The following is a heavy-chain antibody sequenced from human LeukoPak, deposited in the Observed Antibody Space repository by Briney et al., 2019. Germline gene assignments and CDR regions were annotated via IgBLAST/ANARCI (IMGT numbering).Heavy chain of an antibody. Sequence: SQTLSLTCAVSGGSLSSGGYSWNWIRQPPGTGLEWIGYIYNSGSTSYNPSLKSRVSLSVNTSKNLFSLTLNSMTAADTAVYYCARGWGPAYCGGDCHRHFDYWGQGTLVTVSS. D-gene: IGHD2-21*02. V-gene: IGHV4-30-4*07. J-gene: IGHJ4*02. CDR2: IYNSGST. CDR1: GGSLSSGGYS. CDR3: ARGWGPAYCGGDCHRHFDY.